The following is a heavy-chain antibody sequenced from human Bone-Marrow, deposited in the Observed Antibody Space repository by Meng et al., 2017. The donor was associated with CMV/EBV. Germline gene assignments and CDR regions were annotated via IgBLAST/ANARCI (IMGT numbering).Heavy chain of an antibody. CDR2: IIPILGIA. CDR3: ARDLLYCSSTSCYLSYYYGMDV. V-gene: IGHV1-69*04. D-gene: IGHD2-2*01. Sequence: SVKVSCKASGGTFSSYTISWVRQAPGQGLEWMGRIIPILGIANYAQKFQGRVTITADKSTSTAYMELSSLRSEDTAVYYCARDLLYCSSTSCYLSYYYGMDVWGQGTTVTVSS. J-gene: IGHJ6*02. CDR1: GGTFSSYT.